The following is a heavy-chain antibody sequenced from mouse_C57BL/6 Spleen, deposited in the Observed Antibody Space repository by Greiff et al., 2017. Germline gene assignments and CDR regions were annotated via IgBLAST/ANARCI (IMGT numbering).Heavy chain of an antibody. CDR1: GFSFNTYA. CDR2: IRSKSNNYAT. Sequence: EVQLVESGGGLVQPKGSLKLSCAASGFSFNTYAMNWVRQAPGKGLEWVARIRSKSNNYATYYADSVKYRFTISRDDSESMLYLQMYNLKAEDTAMYYCVSQDYYGSSYAYWGQGTLVTVSA. CDR3: VSQDYYGSSYAY. V-gene: IGHV10-1*01. J-gene: IGHJ3*01. D-gene: IGHD1-1*01.